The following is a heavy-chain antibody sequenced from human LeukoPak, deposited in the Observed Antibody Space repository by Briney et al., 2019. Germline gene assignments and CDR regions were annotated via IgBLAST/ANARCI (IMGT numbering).Heavy chain of an antibody. Sequence: ASVKVSCKASGYTFTSYGISWVRQAPGQGLEWMGWISAYNGNTNYAQKLLGRVTMTTDTSTSTAYMELRSLRSDDTAVYYCARGDYVWGSYRYYPSLDYWGQGTLVTVSS. CDR3: ARGDYVWGSYRYYPSLDY. D-gene: IGHD3-16*02. CDR2: ISAYNGNT. V-gene: IGHV1-18*01. J-gene: IGHJ4*02. CDR1: GYTFTSYG.